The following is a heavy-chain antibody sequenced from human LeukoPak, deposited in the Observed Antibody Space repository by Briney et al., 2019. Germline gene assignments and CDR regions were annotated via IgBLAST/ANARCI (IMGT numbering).Heavy chain of an antibody. D-gene: IGHD2-8*01. CDR3: ARGSRGNGVAFDI. J-gene: IGHJ3*02. V-gene: IGHV4-59*02. CDR1: GGSVSSYY. Sequence: SETLSLTCTVSGGSVSSYYWNWIRQPPGKGLQWVGYIYYTGSTNYNTSLKSRVTISGETSKTQFSLNLSFVTAADTAVYYWARGSRGNGVAFDIWGQGTMVTVSS. CDR2: IYYTGST.